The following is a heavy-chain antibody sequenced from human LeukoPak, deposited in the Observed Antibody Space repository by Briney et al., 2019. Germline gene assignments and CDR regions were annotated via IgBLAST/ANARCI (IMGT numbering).Heavy chain of an antibody. D-gene: IGHD3-9*01. Sequence: SETLSPTCAVYGGSFSGYYWSWIRQPPGKGLEWIGEINHSGSTNYNPSLKSRVTISVDTSRNQFSLKLSSVTAADTAVYYCARGGILTGYPSYYYYYYGMDVWGQGTTVTVSS. CDR3: ARGGILTGYPSYYYYYYGMDV. V-gene: IGHV4-34*01. CDR2: INHSGST. J-gene: IGHJ6*02. CDR1: GGSFSGYY.